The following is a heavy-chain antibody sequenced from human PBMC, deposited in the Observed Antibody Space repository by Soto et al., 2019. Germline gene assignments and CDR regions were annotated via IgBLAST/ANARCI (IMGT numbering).Heavy chain of an antibody. D-gene: IGHD6-19*01. J-gene: IGHJ4*02. Sequence: QVQLQESGPGLVKPSETLSLTCTVSGGSISSYYWSWIRQPPGKGLEWIGYIYYSGSTNYNPSLKSRVTMSVDTSKNQFSLKLSSVTAADTAAYYCASKAVAGTFDYWGQGTLVTVSS. CDR1: GGSISSYY. CDR3: ASKAVAGTFDY. CDR2: IYYSGST. V-gene: IGHV4-59*08.